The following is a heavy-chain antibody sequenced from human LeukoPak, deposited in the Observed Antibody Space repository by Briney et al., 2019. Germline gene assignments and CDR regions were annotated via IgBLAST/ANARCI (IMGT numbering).Heavy chain of an antibody. CDR3: ARAVLILGIDP. CDR1: GGSFSGYY. Sequence: SGTLSLTCAVCGGSFSGYYWRYIRQPPGKGLEWIGEINHSGSTNYNPSLKSRLTISVDTSKNQFSLKLSSVTAADTAVYYCARAVLILGIDPWGQGNLVTVSS. V-gene: IGHV4-34*01. D-gene: IGHD2-8*01. CDR2: INHSGST. J-gene: IGHJ5*02.